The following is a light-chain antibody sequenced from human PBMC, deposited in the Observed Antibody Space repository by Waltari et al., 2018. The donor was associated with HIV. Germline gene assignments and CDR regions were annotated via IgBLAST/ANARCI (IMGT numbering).Light chain of an antibody. V-gene: IGKV1-39*01. CDR2: GGS. CDR3: QQTYTSPTT. Sequence: DIQMTQSPSSLSASLGDRVTISCRSSQTISSSLNWYQHRSGSAPHVIIFGGSNLQGGVPPRFSASGAGTDFTLTIANLHPEDFATYFCQQTYTSPTTFGPGTRLEIK. CDR1: QTISSS. J-gene: IGKJ5*01.